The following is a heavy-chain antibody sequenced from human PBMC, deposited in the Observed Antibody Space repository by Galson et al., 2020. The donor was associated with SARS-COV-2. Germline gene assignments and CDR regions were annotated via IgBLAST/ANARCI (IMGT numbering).Heavy chain of an antibody. CDR3: AKDTHPWDYFDY. V-gene: IGHV3-9*01. Sequence: GGSLRLSCAASGFTFDDYAMHWVRQAPGKGLEWVSGVSWNSGSIGYADSVKGRFTISRDNAKNSLYLQMNSLRAEDTALYYCAKDTHPWDYFDYWGQGTLVTVSS. CDR1: GFTFDDYA. CDR2: VSWNSGSI. J-gene: IGHJ4*02.